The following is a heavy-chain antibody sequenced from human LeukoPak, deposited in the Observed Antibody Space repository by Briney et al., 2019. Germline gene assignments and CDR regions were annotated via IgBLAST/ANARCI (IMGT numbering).Heavy chain of an antibody. CDR1: GFSFRSHE. Sequence: PGGSLRLSCAASGFSFRSHEMNWVRQAPGKGLEWISYISSGGDYIYYADSVKGRFTISRGNAKNSLYLQMNSLRAEDTAVYYCARGYFDWLLSSSYWYFDLWGRGSLVTVSS. J-gene: IGHJ2*01. D-gene: IGHD3-9*01. CDR3: ARGYFDWLLSSSYWYFDL. V-gene: IGHV3-48*03. CDR2: ISSGGDYI.